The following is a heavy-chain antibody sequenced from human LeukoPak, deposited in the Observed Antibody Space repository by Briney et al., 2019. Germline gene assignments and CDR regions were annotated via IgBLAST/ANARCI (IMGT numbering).Heavy chain of an antibody. V-gene: IGHV3-48*03. J-gene: IGHJ6*04. Sequence: PGGSLRLSCAASGFTFSSYEMNWVRQAPGKGLEWVSYISSSASTIYYADSVKGRFTISRDNAKNSLYLQMNSLRAEDTAVYYCARGPSLYYYYYGMDVWGKGTTVTVSS. CDR2: ISSSASTI. CDR1: GFTFSSYE. CDR3: ARGPSLYYYYYGMDV.